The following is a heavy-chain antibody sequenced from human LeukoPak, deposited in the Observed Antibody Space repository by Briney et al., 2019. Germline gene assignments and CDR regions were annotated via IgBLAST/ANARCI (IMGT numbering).Heavy chain of an antibody. V-gene: IGHV4-4*02. CDR2: IYHSGST. CDR3: ARHGGYYDSSGYRTDVRFDP. D-gene: IGHD3-22*01. CDR1: GGSISSSNW. J-gene: IGHJ5*02. Sequence: SETLSLTCAVSGGSISSSNWWSWVRQPPGKGLEWIGEIYHSGSTNYNPSLKSRISISVDTSKNQFSLRLSSVTAADTAVYFCARHGGYYDSSGYRTDVRFDPWGQGTLVTVSS.